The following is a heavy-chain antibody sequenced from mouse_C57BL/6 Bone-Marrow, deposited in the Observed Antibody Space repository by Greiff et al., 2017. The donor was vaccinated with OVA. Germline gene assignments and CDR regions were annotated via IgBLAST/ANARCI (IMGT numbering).Heavy chain of an antibody. CDR1: GYTFTSYG. CDR2: IYPRSGNT. J-gene: IGHJ3*01. Sequence: QVQLQQSGAELARPGASVKLSCKASGYTFTSYGISWVKQRTGQGLEWIGEIYPRSGNTYYNEKFKGKATLTADKSSGTAYMELRSLTSEDSAVYFCARERNSSGYVRFAYWGQGTLVTVSA. D-gene: IGHD3-2*02. CDR3: ARERNSSGYVRFAY. V-gene: IGHV1-81*01.